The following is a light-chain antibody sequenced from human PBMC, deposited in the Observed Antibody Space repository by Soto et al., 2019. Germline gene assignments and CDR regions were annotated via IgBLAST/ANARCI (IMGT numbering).Light chain of an antibody. Sequence: EIVFTQSPGTLSLSPGERATLSCRASQSVSSSSLAWYQQRPGQATRLLIYGTSSRATGIPARFSGSGSGTELTLTISSLQSEDFAVYYCQQYSNWWTFGQGTKVDIK. CDR1: QSVSSS. CDR2: GTS. CDR3: QQYSNWWT. J-gene: IGKJ1*01. V-gene: IGKV3-15*01.